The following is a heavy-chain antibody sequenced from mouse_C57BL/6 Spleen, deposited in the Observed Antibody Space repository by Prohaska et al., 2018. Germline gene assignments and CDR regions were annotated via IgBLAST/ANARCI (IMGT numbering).Heavy chain of an antibody. CDR2: INYDGSST. CDR3: ARDYGSSYGYFDV. D-gene: IGHD1-1*01. Sequence: NLVESEGGLVQPGSSMKLSCTASGFTFSDYYMAWVRQVPEKGLEWVANINYDGSSTYYLDSLKSRFIISRDNAKNILYLQMSSLKSEDTATYYCARDYGSSYGYFDVWGTGTTVTVSS. V-gene: IGHV5-16*01. J-gene: IGHJ1*03. CDR1: GFTFSDYY.